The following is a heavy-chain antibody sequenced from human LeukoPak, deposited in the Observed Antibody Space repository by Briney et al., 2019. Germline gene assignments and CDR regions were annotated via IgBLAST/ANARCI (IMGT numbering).Heavy chain of an antibody. CDR3: VRGNFGPAQWFDP. CDR1: GFTFDDYA. D-gene: IGHD3/OR15-3a*01. CDR2: ISWNSGST. V-gene: IGHV3-9*01. Sequence: GGSLRLSCAASGFTFDDYAMHWVRHVPGKGLEWVSGISWNSGSTGYAGSVKGRFTMSRDNTKNSLYLQMNSLTPDDTALYYCVRGNFGPAQWFDPWGQGTLVTVSS. J-gene: IGHJ5*02.